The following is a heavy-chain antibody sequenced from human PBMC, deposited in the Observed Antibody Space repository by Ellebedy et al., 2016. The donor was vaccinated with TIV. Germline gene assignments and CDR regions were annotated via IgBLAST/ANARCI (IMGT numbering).Heavy chain of an antibody. D-gene: IGHD3-3*01. CDR2: IGSSGNNI. V-gene: IGHV3-21*01. Sequence: GESLKISCVASGFTFSSHSMNWVRQAPGKGLEWVSSIGSSGNNIHYTDSAKGRFTISRDNAKNSLFLQMNSLRDEDSAIYYCARGAVTGLIWSGHYCDSWGQGALVSVSA. J-gene: IGHJ5*01. CDR1: GFTFSSHS. CDR3: ARGAVTGLIWSGHYCDS.